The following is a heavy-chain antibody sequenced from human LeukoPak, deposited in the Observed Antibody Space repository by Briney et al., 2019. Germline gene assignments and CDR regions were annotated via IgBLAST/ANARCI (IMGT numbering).Heavy chain of an antibody. CDR2: VSFGGGT. D-gene: IGHD2-15*01. Sequence: SETLSLTCTVSGGSISTDYWSWIRQPPGKGLDWIGYVSFGGGTNYNPSLKSRVITSADTSKNQFSLNLTSVTAADTAVYYCVRASVESGGAFDIWGQGTMVSVSS. J-gene: IGHJ3*02. CDR1: GGSISTDY. V-gene: IGHV4-59*01. CDR3: VRASVESGGAFDI.